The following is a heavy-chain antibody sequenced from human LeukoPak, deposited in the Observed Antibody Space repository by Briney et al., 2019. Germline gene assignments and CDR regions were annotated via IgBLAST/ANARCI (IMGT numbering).Heavy chain of an antibody. J-gene: IGHJ4*02. CDR2: IYTSGST. CDR3: ARGDSSGYYFPYYFDY. D-gene: IGHD3-22*01. V-gene: IGHV4-61*02. CDR1: GGSISSGSYY. Sequence: SETLSLTCTVSGGSISSGSYYWSWIRQPAGKGLEWIGRIYTSGSTNYNPSLKSRVTISMDTSKNQFSLKLSSVTAADRAVYYCARGDSSGYYFPYYFDYWGQGTLVTVSS.